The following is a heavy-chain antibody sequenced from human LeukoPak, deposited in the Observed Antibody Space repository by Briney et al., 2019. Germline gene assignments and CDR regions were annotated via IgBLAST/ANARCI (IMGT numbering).Heavy chain of an antibody. CDR3: ARGDYTTSAFDY. D-gene: IGHD3-3*01. J-gene: IGHJ4*02. Sequence: SETLSLTCAVYGGSFSDYYWSWLRQPPGMGLEWIGEINQSGSTNYNPSLKSRATISVDTSKNQFSLKLISVTAADTAVFYCARGDYTTSAFDYWGQGTLVTVSS. CDR2: INQSGST. CDR1: GGSFSDYY. V-gene: IGHV4-34*01.